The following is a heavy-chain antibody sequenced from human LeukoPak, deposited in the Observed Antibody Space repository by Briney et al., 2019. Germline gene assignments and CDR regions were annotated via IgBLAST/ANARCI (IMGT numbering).Heavy chain of an antibody. CDR1: RYTFTSYY. CDR3: ARGTYYDFWSGYMTYNWFDP. V-gene: IGHV1-46*01. D-gene: IGHD3-3*01. Sequence: ASVKVSCKASRYTFTSYYMHWVRQAPGQGLEWMGIINSSGGSTSYAQKFQGRVTMTRDTSTSTVYMELSSLRSEDTAVYYCARGTYYDFWSGYMTYNWFDPWGQGTLVTVSS. J-gene: IGHJ5*02. CDR2: INSSGGST.